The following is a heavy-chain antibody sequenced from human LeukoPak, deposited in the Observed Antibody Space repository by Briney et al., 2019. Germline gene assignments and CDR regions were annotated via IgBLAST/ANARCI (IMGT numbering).Heavy chain of an antibody. CDR1: GFVFSTYG. CDR2: IQFDGSDE. J-gene: IGHJ4*02. V-gene: IGHV3-30*02. D-gene: IGHD2-15*01. Sequence: GGSLRLSCTASGFVFSTYGMHWVRQAPGKGLEWISFIQFDGSDEFYADSVRGRFIISRDNSKNTLYLQMNSLRTEDTSVYYCAEDQKLQPFHYWGQGTLVTVSS. CDR3: AEDQKLQPFHY.